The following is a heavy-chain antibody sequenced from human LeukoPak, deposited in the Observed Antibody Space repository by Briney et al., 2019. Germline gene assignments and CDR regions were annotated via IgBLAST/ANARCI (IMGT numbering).Heavy chain of an antibody. CDR3: ARESLGAFDI. CDR1: GFTFSSYS. J-gene: IGHJ3*02. CDR2: ISSSGSYI. Sequence: PGGSLRLSCAASGFTFSSYSMNWVRQAPGKGLEWVSSISSSGSYIYYADSVKGRFTISRDNAKNSLYLQMNSLRAEDTAVYYCARESLGAFDIWGQGTMVTVSS. V-gene: IGHV3-21*01.